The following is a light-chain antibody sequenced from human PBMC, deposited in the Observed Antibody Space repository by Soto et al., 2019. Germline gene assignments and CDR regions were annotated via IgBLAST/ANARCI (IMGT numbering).Light chain of an antibody. Sequence: EIVMTQSPGTLSLSPGERATISCRASQVIGSRYLAWYHQKSGQAPRLLIYGASSRATGIPDRFRGSGYGAEFTLTINSLQSEDFALYYCLQYSNGPRTFGQGTKV. CDR2: GAS. CDR3: LQYSNGPRT. J-gene: IGKJ1*01. CDR1: QVIGSRY. V-gene: IGKV3-20*01.